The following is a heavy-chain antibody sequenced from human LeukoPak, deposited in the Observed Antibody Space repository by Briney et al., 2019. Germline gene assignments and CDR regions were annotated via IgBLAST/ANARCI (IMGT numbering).Heavy chain of an antibody. V-gene: IGHV3-23*01. Sequence: RGSLRLSCAASGFTFSSYAMSWVRQAPGKGLEWVSAISAKGTGIYYADSVKGRFTISRDNSKNTLYLQMNSLRAEDTAEYYCAKDWKEGATIKGGGFDNWGQGTTVTVSS. CDR2: ISAKGTGI. CDR3: AKDWKEGATIKGGGFDN. J-gene: IGHJ3*02. D-gene: IGHD1-26*01. CDR1: GFTFSSYA.